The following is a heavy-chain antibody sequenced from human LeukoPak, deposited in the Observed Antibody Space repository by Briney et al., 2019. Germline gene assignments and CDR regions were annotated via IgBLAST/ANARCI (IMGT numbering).Heavy chain of an antibody. J-gene: IGHJ4*02. CDR3: ARVKVGAMSFFDY. Sequence: GGSLRLSCAASGFTFSNYWMHWVRQAPGKGLVWVSRINIEGSSTSYVDSVKGRSTISRDNAKNTLYLHMSGLRAEDTAVYYCARVKVGAMSFFDYWGQGTLVTVSS. CDR1: GFTFSNYW. D-gene: IGHD1-26*01. V-gene: IGHV3-74*01. CDR2: INIEGSST.